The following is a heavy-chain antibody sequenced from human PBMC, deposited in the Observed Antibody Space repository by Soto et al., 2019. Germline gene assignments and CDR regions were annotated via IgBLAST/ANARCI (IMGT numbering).Heavy chain of an antibody. J-gene: IGHJ6*02. CDR2: ISSSGDAI. D-gene: IGHD6-13*01. CDR1: GFIFSDYT. Sequence: EVQLVESGGDLVQPGGSLRLSCAASGFIFSDYTMTWVRQAPGRGLEFVSHISSSGDAIFYAESVKGRFTVSRDNAKNSLYLQMHSLRDDDTAVYFCARDHGGSTWFVGVYYFFGMDVWGQGTAVTVAS. CDR3: ARDHGGSTWFVGVYYFFGMDV. V-gene: IGHV3-48*02.